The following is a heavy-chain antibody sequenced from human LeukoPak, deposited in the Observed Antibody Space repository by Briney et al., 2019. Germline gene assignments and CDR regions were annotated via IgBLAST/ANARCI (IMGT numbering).Heavy chain of an antibody. V-gene: IGHV1-69*13. CDR3: ARVGGIAAAGPFDY. CDR1: GGTFSSYA. J-gene: IGHJ4*02. CDR2: IIPIFGTA. D-gene: IGHD6-13*01. Sequence: ASVKVSCKASGGTFSSYAISWVRQAPGQGLEWMGGIIPIFGTANYAQKFQGRVTITADESTSTAYMELSSLRSEDTAVYYCARVGGIAAAGPFDYWGQGTLVTVSS.